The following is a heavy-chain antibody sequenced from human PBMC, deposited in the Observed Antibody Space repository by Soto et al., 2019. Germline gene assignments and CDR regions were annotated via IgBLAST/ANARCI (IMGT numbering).Heavy chain of an antibody. J-gene: IGHJ4*02. D-gene: IGHD3-10*01. CDR3: ARITMVRGGIDY. Sequence: QVQLQESGPGLVKPSETLSLTCTVSGGSISSYYWSWIRQPPGKGLEWIGYIYYSGSTNYNPSLKSRVTISVDTSKNQFSLKLSSVTAADTAVYYCARITMVRGGIDYWGQGTLVTVSS. CDR2: IYYSGST. V-gene: IGHV4-59*01. CDR1: GGSISSYY.